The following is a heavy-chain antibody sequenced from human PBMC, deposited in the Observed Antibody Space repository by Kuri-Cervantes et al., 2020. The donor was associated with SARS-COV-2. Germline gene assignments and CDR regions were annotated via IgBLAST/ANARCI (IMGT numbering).Heavy chain of an antibody. CDR2: IYHSGST. CDR3: ARGGEMRLRKTGTVIDY. V-gene: IGHV4-38-2*02. CDR1: GYSISSGYY. J-gene: IGHJ4*02. D-gene: IGHD1-1*01. Sequence: GSLRLSCTVSGYSISSGYYWGWIRQPPGKGLEWIGSIYHSGSTYYNPSLKSRVTISVDTSKNQFSLKLSSVTAADTAVYYCARGGEMRLRKTGTVIDYWGQGTLVTVSS.